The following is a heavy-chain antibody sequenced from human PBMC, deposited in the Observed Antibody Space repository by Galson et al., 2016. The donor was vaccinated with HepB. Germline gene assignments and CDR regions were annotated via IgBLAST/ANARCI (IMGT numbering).Heavy chain of an antibody. CDR3: GKHGGFDY. CDR1: GFSFSNSG. J-gene: IGHJ4*02. CDR2: ITRSGDAT. D-gene: IGHD3-16*01. Sequence: SLRLSCAASGFSFSNSGMSWVRQAPGRGLEWVSGITRSGDATQYADFVKSRFTISRDNSKNTLYLYMNNFTAGDTAIYYCGKHGGFDYWGQGALVTVSS. V-gene: IGHV3-23*01.